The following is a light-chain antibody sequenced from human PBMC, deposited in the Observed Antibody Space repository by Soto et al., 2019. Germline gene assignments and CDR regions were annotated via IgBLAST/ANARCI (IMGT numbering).Light chain of an antibody. J-gene: IGLJ3*02. CDR1: SGHSTYA. CDR2: LNSDGSH. Sequence: QSVLTQSPSASASLGASVKLTCTLSSGHSTYAIAWHQQQPEKGPRYLMKLNSDGSHTKGDGIPDRFSGSSSAAERYLTISRPQSEDEADYYCQTWGTGPWVFGGGTQLTVL. V-gene: IGLV4-69*01. CDR3: QTWGTGPWV.